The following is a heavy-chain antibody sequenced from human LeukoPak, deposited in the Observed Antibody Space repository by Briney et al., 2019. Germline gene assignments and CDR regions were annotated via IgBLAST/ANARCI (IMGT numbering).Heavy chain of an antibody. CDR1: GYTFTSYG. Sequence: GASVKVSCKASGYTFTSYGISWVRQAPGQGLEWMGWISAYNGNTNYAQKLQGRVTMTTDTSTSTAYMELRSLRSDDTAVYYCATTYYYDSSGYYPPLYYFDYWGQGTLVTVSS. CDR2: ISAYNGNT. CDR3: ATTYYYDSSGYYPPLYYFDY. V-gene: IGHV1-18*01. D-gene: IGHD3-22*01. J-gene: IGHJ4*02.